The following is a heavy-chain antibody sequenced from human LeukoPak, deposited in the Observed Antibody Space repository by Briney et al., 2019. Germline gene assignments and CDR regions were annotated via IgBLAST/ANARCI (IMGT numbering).Heavy chain of an antibody. V-gene: IGHV3-30*04. J-gene: IGHJ6*03. CDR1: GFTFSNYA. Sequence: GGSLRLSCAASGFTFSNYAMSWVRQAPGKGLEWVAVISYDGSNKYYADSVKGRFTISRDNSKNTLYLQMNSLRAEDTAVYYCARDDYMDVWGKGTTVTVSS. CDR2: ISYDGSNK. CDR3: ARDDYMDV.